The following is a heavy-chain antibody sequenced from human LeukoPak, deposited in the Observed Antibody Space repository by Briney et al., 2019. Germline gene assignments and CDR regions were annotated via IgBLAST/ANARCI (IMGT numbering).Heavy chain of an antibody. CDR1: GFTFITYG. CDR2: ISGRDGNT. V-gene: IGHV3-23*01. Sequence: PWGSLRLSCAASGFTFITYGMNWVRQAPGEGREWVAAISGRDGNTYYADSVKGLFTICRDNSKKTLYLQMNSLRAEATDVYFCATPPGLRANHWGQGTLVTVSS. J-gene: IGHJ4*02. D-gene: IGHD3-16*01. CDR3: ATPPGLRANH.